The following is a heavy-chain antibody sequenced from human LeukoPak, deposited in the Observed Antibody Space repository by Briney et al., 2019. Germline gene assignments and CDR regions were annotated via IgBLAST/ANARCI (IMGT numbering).Heavy chain of an antibody. Sequence: GASVKVSCKASGYTFTSYDINWVRQAPGQGLEWMGWINPNSGGTNYAQKFQGRVTMTRDTSISTAYMELSRLRSDDTAVYYCARDSSWSHYYYYYMDVWGKGTTVTVSS. V-gene: IGHV1-2*02. CDR1: GYTFTSYD. D-gene: IGHD6-13*01. CDR2: INPNSGGT. CDR3: ARDSSWSHYYYYYMDV. J-gene: IGHJ6*03.